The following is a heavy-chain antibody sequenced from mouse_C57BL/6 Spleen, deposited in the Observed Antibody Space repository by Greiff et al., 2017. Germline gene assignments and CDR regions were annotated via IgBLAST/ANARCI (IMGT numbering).Heavy chain of an antibody. V-gene: IGHV1-4*01. D-gene: IGHD2-4*01. J-gene: IGHJ3*01. CDR3: ARSIYYDYDGAY. CDR1: GYTFTSYT. CDR2: INPSSGYT. Sequence: QVQLKQSGAELARPGASVKMSCKASGYTFTSYTMHWVKQRPGQGLEWIGYINPSSGYTKYNQKFKDKATLTADKSSSTAYMQLSSLTSEDSAVYYCARSIYYDYDGAYWGQGTLVTVSA.